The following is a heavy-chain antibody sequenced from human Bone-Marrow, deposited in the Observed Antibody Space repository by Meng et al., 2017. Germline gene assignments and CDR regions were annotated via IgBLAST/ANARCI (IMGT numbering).Heavy chain of an antibody. CDR2: ISGDST. Sequence: GGSLRLSCAASGFTVSSNEMSWVRQAPGKGLEWVSSISGDSTYYADSGKGRFTISRDNSKNTLHLQMNSLRAEDTAVYYCARDDFSEGYIEFWGQGTLVTVSS. D-gene: IGHD4-11*01. J-gene: IGHJ4*02. CDR3: ARDDFSEGYIEF. CDR1: GFTVSSNE. V-gene: IGHV3-38-3*01.